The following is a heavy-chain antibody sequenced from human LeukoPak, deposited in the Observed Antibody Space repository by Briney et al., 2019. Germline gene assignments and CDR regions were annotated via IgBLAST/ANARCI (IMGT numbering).Heavy chain of an antibody. CDR3: ARVYELREEDYYYYYMDV. CDR2: ISSSGSTI. V-gene: IGHV3-48*04. J-gene: IGHJ6*03. CDR1: GFTFSSYS. D-gene: IGHD5/OR15-5a*01. Sequence: GGSLRLSCAASGFTFSSYSMNWVRQAPGKGLEWVSYISSSGSTIYYADSVKGRFTISRDNAKNSLYLQMNSLRAEDTALYYCARVYELREEDYYYYYMDVWGKGTTVTVSS.